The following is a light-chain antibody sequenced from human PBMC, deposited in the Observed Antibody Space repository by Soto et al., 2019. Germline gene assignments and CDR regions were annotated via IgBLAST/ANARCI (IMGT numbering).Light chain of an antibody. CDR1: SSNIGAGYD. CDR3: SSYAGSNNLV. J-gene: IGLJ2*01. Sequence: QSVLTQPPSVSGAPGQRVTISCTGSSSNIGAGYDVHWYQQLPGTAPKLLIYGNSNRPSGVPDRFSGSKSGTSASLAITGLQAEDEADYCCSSYAGSNNLVFGGGTKLTVL. CDR2: GNS. V-gene: IGLV1-40*01.